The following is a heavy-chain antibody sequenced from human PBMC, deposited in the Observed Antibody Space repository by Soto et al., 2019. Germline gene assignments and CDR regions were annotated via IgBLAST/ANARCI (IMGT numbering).Heavy chain of an antibody. J-gene: IGHJ6*02. Sequence: SRVTISVDTSKNQFSLKLSSVTAADTAVYYCARAKYSSAYYYYYYYGMDVWGQGTTVTVSS. CDR3: ARAKYSSAYYYYYYYGMDV. V-gene: IGHV4-34*01. D-gene: IGHD3-22*01.